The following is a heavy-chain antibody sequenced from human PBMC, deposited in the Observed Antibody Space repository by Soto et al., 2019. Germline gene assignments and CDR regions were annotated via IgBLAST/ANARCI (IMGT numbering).Heavy chain of an antibody. D-gene: IGHD3-3*01. CDR3: ASTIFGVAHDAFDI. Sequence: PSETLSLTCAVYGGSFSGYYLSWIRQPPGKGLEWIGEINHSGSTNYNPSLKSRVTISVDTSKNQFSLKLSSVTAADTAVYYCASTIFGVAHDAFDIWGQGTMVTVSS. J-gene: IGHJ3*02. CDR2: INHSGST. V-gene: IGHV4-34*01. CDR1: GGSFSGYY.